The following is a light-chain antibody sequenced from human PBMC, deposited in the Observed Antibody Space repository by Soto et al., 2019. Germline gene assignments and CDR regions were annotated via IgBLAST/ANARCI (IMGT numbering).Light chain of an antibody. J-gene: IGLJ1*01. CDR3: SSYTTSSSYV. CDR2: EVS. CDR1: SSDVGGYNY. Sequence: QSVLTQPASVSGSSGQSITISCTGTSSDVGGYNYVSWYQQHPGKAPKLMIYEVSNRPSGVSNRFSGSKSGNTASLTISGLQAEDEAHYYCSSYTTSSSYVFGTGTKVTVL. V-gene: IGLV2-14*01.